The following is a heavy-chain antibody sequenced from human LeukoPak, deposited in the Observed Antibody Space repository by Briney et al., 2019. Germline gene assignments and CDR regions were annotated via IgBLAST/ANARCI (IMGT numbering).Heavy chain of an antibody. V-gene: IGHV1-46*01. Sequence: ASVKVSCKVSGYTLTELSMHWVRQAPGQGLEWMGIINPSGGSTSYAQKFQGRVTMTRDTSTSTVYMELSSLRSEDTAVYYCAREGSDTAMANYFDYWGQGTLVTASS. CDR2: INPSGGST. D-gene: IGHD5-18*01. CDR3: AREGSDTAMANYFDY. CDR1: GYTLTELS. J-gene: IGHJ4*02.